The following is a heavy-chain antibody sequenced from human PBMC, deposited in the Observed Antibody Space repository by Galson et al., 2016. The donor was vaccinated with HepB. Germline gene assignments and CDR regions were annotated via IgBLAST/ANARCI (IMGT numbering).Heavy chain of an antibody. Sequence: SLRLSCAASGFTFDDHAMHWVRQAPGKGLEWVSGISWNSLIIVYADSVKGRFTVSRDNAENSLYLQVNSLRPEDSAFYYCAKDKSPYASTWIDYWGQETLVTVSP. D-gene: IGHD2-2*01. CDR2: ISWNSLII. CDR3: AKDKSPYASTWIDY. V-gene: IGHV3-9*01. CDR1: GFTFDDHA. J-gene: IGHJ4*02.